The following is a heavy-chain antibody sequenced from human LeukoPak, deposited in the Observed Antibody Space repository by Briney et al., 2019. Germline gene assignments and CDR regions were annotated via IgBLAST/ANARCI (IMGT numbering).Heavy chain of an antibody. Sequence: QPGRSLRLSCAASGFTFDDYAMHWVRQAPGKGLEWVSGISWNSGSIGYADSVKGRFTISRDNAKNSLYLQMNSLRAEDMALYYCAKADSYCSGGSCWDYFDYWGQGTLVTVSS. V-gene: IGHV3-9*03. D-gene: IGHD2-15*01. CDR2: ISWNSGSI. CDR1: GFTFDDYA. J-gene: IGHJ4*02. CDR3: AKADSYCSGGSCWDYFDY.